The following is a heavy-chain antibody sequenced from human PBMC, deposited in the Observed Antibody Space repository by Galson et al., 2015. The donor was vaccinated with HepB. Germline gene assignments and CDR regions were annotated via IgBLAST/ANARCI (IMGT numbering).Heavy chain of an antibody. CDR3: AKGVGPDIVVVPAATYYFDY. D-gene: IGHD2-2*01. Sequence: SLRLSCAASGFTFSSYGMHWVRQAPGKGLEWVAFIRYDGSNKYYADSVKGRFTISRDNSKNTLYLQMNSLRAEDTAVYYCAKGVGPDIVVVPAATYYFDYWGQGTLVTVSS. J-gene: IGHJ4*02. CDR2: IRYDGSNK. V-gene: IGHV3-30*02. CDR1: GFTFSSYG.